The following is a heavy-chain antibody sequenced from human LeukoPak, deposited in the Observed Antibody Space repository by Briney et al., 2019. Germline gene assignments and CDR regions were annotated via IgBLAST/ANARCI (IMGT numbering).Heavy chain of an antibody. V-gene: IGHV3-74*01. CDR2: INGDGSRI. CDR3: ARDALGGRTKFDS. CDR1: GFTFSSHW. D-gene: IGHD3-16*01. J-gene: IGHJ4*01. Sequence: GGSLRLSCVASGFTFSSHWMHWVRQVPGKGLMWVSRINGDGSRIHYGDSVKGRFTISRDNAKNTLYLQMTSLRGDDTAIYLCARDALGGRTKFDSWGHGSLVTVSS.